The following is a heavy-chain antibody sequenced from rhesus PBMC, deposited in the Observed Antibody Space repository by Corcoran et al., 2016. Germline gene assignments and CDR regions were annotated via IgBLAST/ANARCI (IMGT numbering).Heavy chain of an antibody. CDR1: GGSISSNY. D-gene: IGHD3-34*01. V-gene: IGHV4-147*01. CDR3: ARTPWGRFDV. J-gene: IGHJ5-1*01. Sequence: QVQLQESGPGLVKPSETLSLTCAVSGGSISSNYWSWIRQAPGKGLEGFGRIYGSGGRPAYNPSLTSRVTITTAPSKTQFSRRLSSVTAADTAVYYCARTPWGRFDVWGPGVLVTVSS. CDR2: IYGSGGRP.